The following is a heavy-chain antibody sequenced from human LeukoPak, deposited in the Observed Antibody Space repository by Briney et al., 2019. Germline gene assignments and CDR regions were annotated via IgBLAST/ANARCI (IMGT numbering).Heavy chain of an antibody. CDR3: ARGEGRYYDSSAPTLGY. V-gene: IGHV1-8*01. CDR2: MNPNSGNT. J-gene: IGHJ4*02. Sequence: GASVKVSCKASGYTFTSYDINWVRQATGQGLEWMGWMNPNSGNTGYAQKFQGRVTMTRNTSISTAYMELSSLRSEDTAVYYCARGEGRYYDSSAPTLGYWGQGTLVTVSS. D-gene: IGHD3-22*01. CDR1: GYTFTSYD.